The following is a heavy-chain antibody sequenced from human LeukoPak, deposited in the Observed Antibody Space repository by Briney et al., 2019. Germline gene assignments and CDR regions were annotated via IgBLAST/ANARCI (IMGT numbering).Heavy chain of an antibody. CDR1: GFTFSRYE. Sequence: PGGSLRLSCAASGFTFSRYELNWVRQAPGKGLEWVSYISSSGSIIYYAGSVKGRFTISRDNAKNSLYLQMNSLRAEDTALYYCARDLGMADGDYVSYFDYWGQGTLVTVSS. D-gene: IGHD4-17*01. J-gene: IGHJ4*02. CDR3: ARDLGMADGDYVSYFDY. CDR2: ISSSGSII. V-gene: IGHV3-48*03.